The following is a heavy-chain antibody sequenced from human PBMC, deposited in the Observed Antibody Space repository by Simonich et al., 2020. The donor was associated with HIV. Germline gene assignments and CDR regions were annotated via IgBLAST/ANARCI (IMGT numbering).Heavy chain of an antibody. J-gene: IGHJ2*01. CDR1: GYSFTSYW. D-gene: IGHD6-19*01. Sequence: EVQLVQTGAEVKKPGESLMISCKGSGYSFTSYWMGWGRQMPGKGLEWMGFLYTGDSDTRYIPSFQGQVTISADKSSSTAYLQWSSLKASDTAMYYCVRRLAVAGTYWYFDLWGRGTLVTVSS. V-gene: IGHV5-51*03. CDR3: VRRLAVAGTYWYFDL. CDR2: LYTGDSDT.